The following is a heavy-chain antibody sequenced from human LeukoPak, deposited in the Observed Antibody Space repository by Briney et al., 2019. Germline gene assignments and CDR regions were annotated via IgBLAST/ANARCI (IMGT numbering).Heavy chain of an antibody. Sequence: ASVKVSCKVSGYSLSELSLHWVRQAPGKGLEWMGGFDPENGEAVYAQKFQGRVTMTEDTSTDTSYMELNSLKSEDTAVYYCAAGGVYDLLDNWGQGTLVTVSS. CDR2: FDPENGEA. D-gene: IGHD2-8*01. V-gene: IGHV1-24*01. CDR1: GYSLSELS. J-gene: IGHJ4*02. CDR3: AAGGVYDLLDN.